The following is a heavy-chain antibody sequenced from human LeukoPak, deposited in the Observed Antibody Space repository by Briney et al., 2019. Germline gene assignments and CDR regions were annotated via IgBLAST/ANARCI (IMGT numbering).Heavy chain of an antibody. D-gene: IGHD4-23*01. Sequence: ASVKVSCKASGYSFTSHYMHWVRQAPGQGLEWMGLINPRGTSTIYAEKFQGRIIMTRGMFTTTDYMELSSLKSDDTAVYYCARDNSIHERGWWFDPWGQGTLVTVSS. V-gene: IGHV1-46*01. CDR1: GYSFTSHY. CDR3: ARDNSIHERGWWFDP. CDR2: INPRGTST. J-gene: IGHJ5*02.